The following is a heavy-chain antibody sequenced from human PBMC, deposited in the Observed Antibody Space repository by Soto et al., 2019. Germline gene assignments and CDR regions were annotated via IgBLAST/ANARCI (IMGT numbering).Heavy chain of an antibody. CDR3: TRQGKSYYGSGSFDP. CDR2: IRSKANSYAT. D-gene: IGHD3-10*01. V-gene: IGHV3-73*02. CDR1: GFTFSGSA. J-gene: IGHJ5*02. Sequence: EVQLVESGGGLVQPGGSLKLSCAASGFTFSGSAMHWVRQASGKGLKWVGRIRSKANSYATAYAASVKGRFTISRDDSKNTAYLQMNSLKTEDTAVYYCTRQGKSYYGSGSFDPWGQGTLVTVSS.